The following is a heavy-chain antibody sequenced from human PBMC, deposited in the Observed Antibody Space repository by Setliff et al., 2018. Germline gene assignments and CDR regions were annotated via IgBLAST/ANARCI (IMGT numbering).Heavy chain of an antibody. D-gene: IGHD2-21*02. J-gene: IGHJ4*02. V-gene: IGHV4-38-2*02. CDR1: GYSISSGYI. CDR3: ARDLGHCGDSDY. CDR2: IGHTGSI. Sequence: PSETLSLTCTVSGYSISSGYIWGWIRQPPGKGLEWVGNIGHTGSINYNPSLKSRLTISRDTSKNQVSLKLNSVTATDTAVYYCARDLGHCGDSDYWGQGILGTVSS.